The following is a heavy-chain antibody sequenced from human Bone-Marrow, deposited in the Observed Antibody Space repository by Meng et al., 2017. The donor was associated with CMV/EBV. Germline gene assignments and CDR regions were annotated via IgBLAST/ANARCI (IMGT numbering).Heavy chain of an antibody. V-gene: IGHV4-34*01. CDR1: GGSFSGYY. CDR3: ARGPARPRAGRPGGWFGP. D-gene: IGHD6-6*01. Sequence: SETLSLTCAVYGGSFSGYYWSWIRQPPGKGLEWIGEINHSGSTNYNPSLKSRVTISVDTSKNQFSLKLSSVTAADTAVYYCARGPARPRAGRPGGWFGPWGQGTLVTVSS. J-gene: IGHJ5*02. CDR2: INHSGST.